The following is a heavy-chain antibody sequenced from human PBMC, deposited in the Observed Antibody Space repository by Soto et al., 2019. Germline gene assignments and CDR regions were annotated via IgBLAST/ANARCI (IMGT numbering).Heavy chain of an antibody. V-gene: IGHV4-59*01. D-gene: IGHD3-10*01. CDR2: IYYSGST. J-gene: IGHJ6*02. Sequence: QVQLQESGPGLVKPSETLSLTCTVSGGSISSYYWSWIRQPPGKGLEWIGYIYYSGSTNYNPSLKSRVTISVDTSKNQFSLKRSSVTAADTAVYYCAVFEGVGGFGALWGMDVWGQGTTVTVSS. CDR1: GGSISSYY. CDR3: AVFEGVGGFGALWGMDV.